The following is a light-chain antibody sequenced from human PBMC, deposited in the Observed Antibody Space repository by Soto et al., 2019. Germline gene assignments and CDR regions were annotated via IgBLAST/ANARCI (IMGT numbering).Light chain of an antibody. CDR3: QQFNSYSIT. Sequence: AIQLTQSPSSLSASVGDRVTITCRASQGISSALAWYQQKPGKAPKLLIYDASSLESGVPSRFSGSGSGADFTLTISSLPPEDFATYYCQQFNSYSITFGQGTRLEIK. CDR2: DAS. J-gene: IGKJ5*01. CDR1: QGISSA. V-gene: IGKV1-13*02.